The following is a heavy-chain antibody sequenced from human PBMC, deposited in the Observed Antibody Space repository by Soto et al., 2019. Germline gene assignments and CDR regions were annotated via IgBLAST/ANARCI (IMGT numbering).Heavy chain of an antibody. V-gene: IGHV3-23*01. Sequence: EVQLLESGGGLVQPGGSLRLSCAASGVTFSNYAMSCVRQAPGKGLEWVSVISASGGTTYYADSVKGRCTISRDNSKNTLYLHMNNLRAEDTAVYYCAKEVQPYYYYYDDVWGKGTTVTVS. CDR3: AKEVQPYYYYYDDV. CDR1: GVTFSNYA. D-gene: IGHD3-10*01. CDR2: ISASGGTT. J-gene: IGHJ6*03.